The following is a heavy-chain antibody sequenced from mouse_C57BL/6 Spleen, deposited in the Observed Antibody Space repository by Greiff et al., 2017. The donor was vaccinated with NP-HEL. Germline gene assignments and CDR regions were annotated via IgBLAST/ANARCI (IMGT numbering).Heavy chain of an antibody. D-gene: IGHD2-2*01. CDR3: ARHGVTTHYAMDY. CDR2: ISSGSSTI. V-gene: IGHV5-17*01. J-gene: IGHJ4*01. CDR1: GFTFSDYG. Sequence: EVKLMESGGGLVKPGGSLKLSCAASGFTFSDYGMHWVRQAPEKGLEWVAYISSGSSTIYYADTVKGRFTISRDNAKNTLFLQMTSVRSEDTARYYCARHGVTTHYAMDYWGQGTSVTVSS.